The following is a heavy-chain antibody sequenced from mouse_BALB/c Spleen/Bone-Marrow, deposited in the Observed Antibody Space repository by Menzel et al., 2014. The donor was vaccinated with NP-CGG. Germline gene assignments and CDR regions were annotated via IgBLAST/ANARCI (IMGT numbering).Heavy chain of an antibody. CDR3: VVCYYDAMDY. V-gene: IGHV10-1*02. CDR2: IRSKSNNYAT. D-gene: IGHD6-1*01. J-gene: IGHJ4*01. Sequence: EVIVVESGGGLVQPKGSLKLSCAASGFTSNTYAMNWFRQSPGKGSEWVARIRSKSNNYATDYADSVKDRFTSYRDDSQSMLYLRMNNLKTEDTSMYCSVVCYYDAMDYWGQGTSVTVSS. CDR1: GFTSNTYA.